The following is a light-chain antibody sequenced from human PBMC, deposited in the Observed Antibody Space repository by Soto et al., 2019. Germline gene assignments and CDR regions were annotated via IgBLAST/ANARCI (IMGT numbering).Light chain of an antibody. V-gene: IGLV1-40*01. CDR2: RNN. CDR1: SSNIGAGYD. J-gene: IGLJ3*02. Sequence: QSVLTQPPSVSGAPGQRVIIPCTGSSSNIGAGYDVHWYQQLPGTAPKLLIYRNNNRPSGVPDRFSGSQSGTSASLAITGLQAEDEADYYCQSYDSSLSGVVFGGGPKLTVL. CDR3: QSYDSSLSGVV.